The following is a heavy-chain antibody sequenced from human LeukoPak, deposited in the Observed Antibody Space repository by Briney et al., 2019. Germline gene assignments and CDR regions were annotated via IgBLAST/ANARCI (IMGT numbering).Heavy chain of an antibody. CDR1: GGSISSGSYY. Sequence: SQTLSLTCTVSGGSISSGSYYWSWIRQPAGKGLEWIGRIYTSGSTNYNPSLKSRVTISIDRSKNQFSLNLSSVTAADTAVYYCARGYCSGSTCYLAFDIWGQGTMVTVSS. D-gene: IGHD2-15*01. J-gene: IGHJ3*02. CDR3: ARGYCSGSTCYLAFDI. V-gene: IGHV4-61*02. CDR2: IYTSGST.